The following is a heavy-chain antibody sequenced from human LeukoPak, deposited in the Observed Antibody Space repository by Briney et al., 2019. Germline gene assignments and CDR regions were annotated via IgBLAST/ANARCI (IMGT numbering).Heavy chain of an antibody. J-gene: IGHJ3*02. D-gene: IGHD5-12*01. CDR3: AKDPPTIVAYRAFDI. Sequence: GGSLRLSCAASGFTFSSYAMHWVRQAPGKGLEWVAVISYDGSNKYYADSVKGRFTISRDNSKNALYLQMNSLRAEDAAVYYCAKDPPTIVAYRAFDIWGQGTMVTVSS. CDR1: GFTFSSYA. V-gene: IGHV3-30-3*01. CDR2: ISYDGSNK.